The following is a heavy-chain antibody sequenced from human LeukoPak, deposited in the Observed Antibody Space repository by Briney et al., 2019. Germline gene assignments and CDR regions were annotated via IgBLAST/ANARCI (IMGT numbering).Heavy chain of an antibody. J-gene: IGHJ4*02. D-gene: IGHD6-13*01. CDR1: GFTFSSYS. Sequence: SGGSLRLSCAASGFTFSSYSMNWVRQAPGKGLEWVSSISSSSSYIYYADSVKGRFTISRDNAKNSLYLQMNSLRAEDTAVYYCARDSAAAGIVLDYWGQGTLVTVSS. CDR3: ARDSAAAGIVLDY. V-gene: IGHV3-21*01. CDR2: ISSSSSYI.